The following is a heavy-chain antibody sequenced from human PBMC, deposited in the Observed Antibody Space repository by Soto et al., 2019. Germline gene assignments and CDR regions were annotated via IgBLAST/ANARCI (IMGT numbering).Heavy chain of an antibody. D-gene: IGHD5-12*01. CDR2: INIGSGNT. CDR3: ARDGGDCGYRLIYYYYNGLDV. J-gene: IGHJ6*02. Sequence: ASVKVSCKASGYDFSSYAMHWVRQAPGQRLEWMGWINIGSGNTEYSQNFQDRITITRDTSSSTVYMELNSLKSEDTAVYYCARDGGDCGYRLIYYYYNGLDVWGQGTTVTVSS. V-gene: IGHV1-3*04. CDR1: GYDFSSYA.